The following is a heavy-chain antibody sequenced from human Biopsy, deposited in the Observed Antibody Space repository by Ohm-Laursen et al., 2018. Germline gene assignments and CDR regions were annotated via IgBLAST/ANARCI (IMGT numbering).Heavy chain of an antibody. Sequence: SLRLSCAASGFTFSSSWMHWVRQAPGKGLEWVSRFNSDGTDITYADSVKGRFTISRDNAKNTLYLQMNSLRVEDTAVYYCAKAGRGYIDYWGQGTLVIVSS. CDR2: FNSDGTDI. V-gene: IGHV3-74*01. J-gene: IGHJ4*02. D-gene: IGHD5-18*01. CDR3: AKAGRGYIDY. CDR1: GFTFSSSW.